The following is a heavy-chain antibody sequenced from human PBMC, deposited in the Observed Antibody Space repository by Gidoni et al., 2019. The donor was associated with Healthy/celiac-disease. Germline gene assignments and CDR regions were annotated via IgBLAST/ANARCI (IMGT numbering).Heavy chain of an antibody. CDR3: AKEADSSGQYYFNY. J-gene: IGHJ4*02. D-gene: IGHD6-19*01. CDR2: ISWNSGSI. V-gene: IGHV3-9*01. CDR1: VFTFDDYA. Sequence: EVQLVEPGGGLVQLGRSLRPSCAAFVFTFDDYAMHWVRQATGKGLEWVSGISWNSGSIGYADSVKGRFTISRDNAKNSLYLQMNSLRAEDTALYYCAKEADSSGQYYFNYWGQGTLVTVSS.